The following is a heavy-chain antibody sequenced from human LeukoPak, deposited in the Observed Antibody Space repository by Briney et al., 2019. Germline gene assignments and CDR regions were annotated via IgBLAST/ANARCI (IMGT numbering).Heavy chain of an antibody. J-gene: IGHJ4*02. Sequence: GGSLRLSCAASGFTFSRSAMNWVRQAPGKGLEWVSAISGSGGSTYYADSVKGRFTISRDNSKNTLYLQMNSLRAEDTAVYYCAKDHGSGWLGIDYWGQGTLVTVSS. CDR3: AKDHGSGWLGIDY. CDR2: ISGSGGST. V-gene: IGHV3-23*01. D-gene: IGHD6-19*01. CDR1: GFTFSRSA.